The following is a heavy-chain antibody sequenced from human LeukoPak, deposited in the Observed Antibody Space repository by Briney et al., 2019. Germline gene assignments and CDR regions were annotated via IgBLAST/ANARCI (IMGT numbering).Heavy chain of an antibody. Sequence: GGSLRLSCAASGFTFNSYWMHWVRQAPGKGLVWVSCINSDGSSTSYADSVKGRFTISRDNAKNTLYLQMNSLRAEDTAVYYCARDVQYYDFWSGFAAWGQGTLVTVSS. J-gene: IGHJ5*02. CDR3: ARDVQYYDFWSGFAA. V-gene: IGHV3-74*01. CDR2: INSDGSST. CDR1: GFTFNSYW. D-gene: IGHD3-3*01.